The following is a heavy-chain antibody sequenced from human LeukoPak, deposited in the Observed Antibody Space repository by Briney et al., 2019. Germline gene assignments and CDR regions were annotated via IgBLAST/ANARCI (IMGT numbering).Heavy chain of an antibody. D-gene: IGHD6-13*01. J-gene: IGHJ4*02. V-gene: IGHV4-38-2*02. CDR2: IYHSGST. Sequence: SETLSLTCTVSGYSISSGYYWGWIRQPPGKGLEWIGSIYHSGSTLYNPSLRSRITISLDTSKNHFSLKLSSVTAADTAVYYCARVPRAAAGYYFDYWGQGTLVTVSS. CDR1: GYSISSGYY. CDR3: ARVPRAAAGYYFDY.